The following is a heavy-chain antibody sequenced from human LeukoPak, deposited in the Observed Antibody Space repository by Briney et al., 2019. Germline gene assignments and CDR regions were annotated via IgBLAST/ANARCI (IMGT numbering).Heavy chain of an antibody. Sequence: SPSETLSLTCSVSGGSVSSYYWSWIRQSPGKGLEWIGYIHNSGRTNYNPSLKSRVTGFVDTSKNQVSLRLSTVPAADTAVYYCARHGTISSESYFDYWGQGALVTVSS. J-gene: IGHJ4*02. CDR3: ARHGTISSESYFDY. V-gene: IGHV4-59*08. D-gene: IGHD1-14*01. CDR2: IHNSGRT. CDR1: GGSVSSYY.